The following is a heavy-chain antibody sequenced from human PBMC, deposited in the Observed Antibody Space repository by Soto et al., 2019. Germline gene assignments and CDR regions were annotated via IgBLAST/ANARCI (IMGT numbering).Heavy chain of an antibody. CDR2: ISAYNGNT. Sequence: QVQLVQSGAEVKKPGASVKVSCKASGYTFTGYHMHWVRQAPGQGLEWMGWISAYNGNTNYAQMLQGRVTMTTDTSTATAYMEMRSLRSDDTAVYYCARQNYYSGMDVWGQGTTVTVSS. CDR1: GYTFTGYH. J-gene: IGHJ6*02. V-gene: IGHV1-18*04. CDR3: ARQNYYSGMDV.